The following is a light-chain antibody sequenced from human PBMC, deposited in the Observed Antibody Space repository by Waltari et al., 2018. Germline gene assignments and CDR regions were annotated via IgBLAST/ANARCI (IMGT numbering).Light chain of an antibody. CDR3: SSYTSSSTWV. CDR1: SSDVGGYNY. V-gene: IGLV2-14*01. CDR2: DVS. Sequence: QSALTQPASVSGSPGQPITISCTGSSSDVGGYNYVSWYQQYAGKAPKLMIYDVSKRPSGVSNRFSGAKSGNTASLTISGLQAEDEADYYCSSYTSSSTWVFGGGTKLTVL. J-gene: IGLJ3*02.